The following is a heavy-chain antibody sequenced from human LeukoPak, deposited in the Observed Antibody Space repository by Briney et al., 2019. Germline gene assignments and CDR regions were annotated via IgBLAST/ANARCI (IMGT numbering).Heavy chain of an antibody. J-gene: IGHJ4*02. CDR3: ARVTGGGGDFDY. CDR1: GFTFSSYE. CDR2: ISSSGSTI. V-gene: IGHV3-48*03. D-gene: IGHD7-27*01. Sequence: GGSLRLSCAASGFTFSSYEMNWVRQAPGKVLEWVSYISSSGSTIYYADSVKGRFTISRDNAKNSLYLQMNSLRAEDTAVYYCARVTGGGGDFDYWGQGTLVTVSS.